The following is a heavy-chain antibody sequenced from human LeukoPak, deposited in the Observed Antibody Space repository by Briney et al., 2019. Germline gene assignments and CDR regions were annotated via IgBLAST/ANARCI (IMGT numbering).Heavy chain of an antibody. J-gene: IGHJ3*02. CDR3: AREGGYSSAFDI. V-gene: IGHV3-64*01. D-gene: IGHD6-13*01. CDR1: GFTFSSYA. CDR2: ISSNGGST. Sequence: GGSLRLSCAASGFTFSSYAMHWVRQAPGKGLEYVSAISSNGGSTYYANSVKGRFTISRDNSKNTLYLQMGSLRAEDMAVYYCAREGGYSSAFDIWGQGTMVTVSS.